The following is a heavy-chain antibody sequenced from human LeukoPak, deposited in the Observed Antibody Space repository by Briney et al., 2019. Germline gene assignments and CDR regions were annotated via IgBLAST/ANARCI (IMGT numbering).Heavy chain of an antibody. V-gene: IGHV1-18*01. Sequence: ASVKVSCKASGYIFSTYGISWVRQAPGQGLGWMGCISGYNGNTNYAQKLQGRVTMTTDTSTSTAYMELRSLRSDDTAVYYCARRRSEEFDFDCWGQGTLVTVSS. CDR3: ARRRSEEFDFDC. CDR1: GYIFSTYG. D-gene: IGHD6-19*01. J-gene: IGHJ4*02. CDR2: ISGYNGNT.